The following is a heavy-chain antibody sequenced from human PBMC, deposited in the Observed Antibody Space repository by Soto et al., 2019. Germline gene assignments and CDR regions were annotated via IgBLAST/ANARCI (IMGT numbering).Heavy chain of an antibody. V-gene: IGHV3-23*01. CDR2: ISGSGGST. CDR3: GRGANGVRPTAEYFQQ. D-gene: IGHD2-8*01. J-gene: IGHJ1*01. CDR1: GFTFSNYA. Sequence: EVQLLESGGGLVQPGGSLRLSCAASGFTFSNYAMSWVRQAPGKGLEWVSTISGSGGSTYYADSVKGRFTISRDNYRNKGYLQMTGLSAEDTAVYYCGRGANGVRPTAEYFQQWGQGTLVTVS.